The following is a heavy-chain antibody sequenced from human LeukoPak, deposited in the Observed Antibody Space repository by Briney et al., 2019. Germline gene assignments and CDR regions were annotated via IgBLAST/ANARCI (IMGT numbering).Heavy chain of an antibody. CDR1: GFTFGEYP. CDR2: IAIKAYGGTT. J-gene: IGHJ6*03. D-gene: IGHD4-11*01. Sequence: CLRLSCTASGFTFGEYPMSWVRQAPGTGLEWVGFIAIKAYGGTTEYAASVKGRFTISRDDSKSIAYLQMNSLKTEDTAVYYCTRVFGNYVDYYYMDVWGKGTTVTGSS. V-gene: IGHV3-49*04. CDR3: TRVFGNYVDYYYMDV.